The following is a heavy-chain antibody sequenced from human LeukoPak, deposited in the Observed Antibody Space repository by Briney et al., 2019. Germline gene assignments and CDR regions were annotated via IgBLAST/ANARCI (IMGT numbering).Heavy chain of an antibody. CDR3: AKDANFRVPGGD. D-gene: IGHD1-1*01. Sequence: GGSLRLSCAASGFTFSSYWMSWVRQAPGKGLEWVAFIRYDGSNKYYADSVKGRFTISRDNSKNTLYLQMSTLRVDDTAVYYCAKDANFRVPGGDWGQGILVTVSS. J-gene: IGHJ4*02. V-gene: IGHV3-30*02. CDR1: GFTFSSYW. CDR2: IRYDGSNK.